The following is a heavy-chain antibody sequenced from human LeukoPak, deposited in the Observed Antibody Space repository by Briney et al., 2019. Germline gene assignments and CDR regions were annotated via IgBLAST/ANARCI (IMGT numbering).Heavy chain of an antibody. CDR3: AKARGYSGSFDY. V-gene: IGHV3-23*01. D-gene: IGHD5-12*01. CDR1: GFTFSSYA. J-gene: IGHJ4*02. Sequence: GGSLRLSCAASGFTFSSYAMSWVRQAPGKGLEWVSAISGSGGSTYYADSVKGRFTISRDNSKNTLYLRMNSLRAEDTAVYYCAKARGYSGSFDYWGQGTLVTVSS. CDR2: ISGSGGST.